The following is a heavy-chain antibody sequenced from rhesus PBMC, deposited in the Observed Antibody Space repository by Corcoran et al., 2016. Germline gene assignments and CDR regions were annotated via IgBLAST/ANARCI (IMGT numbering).Heavy chain of an antibody. V-gene: IGHV4S9*01. CDR3: ARDPPFTIVVARFDY. Sequence: QVQLQESGPGLVKPSETLSLTCAVSGGSISDYYYWNWIRPPPGKGLEWIGNIYGKSASTYYNPSLKSRVTISRNTSKNQFFLKLGSLTAADTAVYYCARDPPFTIVVARFDYWGQGVLVTVSS. CDR2: IYGKSAST. CDR1: GGSISDYYY. J-gene: IGHJ4*01. D-gene: IGHD3-16*01.